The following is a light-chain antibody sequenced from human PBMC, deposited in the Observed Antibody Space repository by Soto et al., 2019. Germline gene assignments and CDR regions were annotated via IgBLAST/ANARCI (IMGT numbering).Light chain of an antibody. V-gene: IGLV1-47*01. Sequence: QSVLTQPPSASGTPGQRVTISCSGSTSNIGTNYVYWYHQLPGTAPKLLISRNNQRPSGVPDRFSGSKSGTSASLAISGLRSEDEGDYYCEAWDDSLSGHYVFGTGTKVTVL. CDR2: RNN. CDR1: TSNIGTNY. CDR3: EAWDDSLSGHYV. J-gene: IGLJ1*01.